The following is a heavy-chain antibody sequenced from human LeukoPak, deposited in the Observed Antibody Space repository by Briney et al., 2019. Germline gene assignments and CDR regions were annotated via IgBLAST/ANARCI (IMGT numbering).Heavy chain of an antibody. Sequence: SVKVSCKASGGTFSSYAISWVRQAPGQGLEWMGGIIPIFGTANYAQKFQGRVTITADESTSTAYMELSSLRSEDTAVYYCASCGSSTSCYNYWGQGTLVTVSS. J-gene: IGHJ4*02. CDR3: ASCGSSTSCYNY. V-gene: IGHV1-69*13. CDR2: IIPIFGTA. CDR1: GGTFSSYA. D-gene: IGHD2-2*02.